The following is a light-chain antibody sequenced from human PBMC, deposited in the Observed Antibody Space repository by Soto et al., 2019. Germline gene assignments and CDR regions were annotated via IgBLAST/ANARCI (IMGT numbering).Light chain of an antibody. J-gene: IGLJ1*01. CDR3: CSYARSYIFD. Sequence: QSALTQPRSVSGSPGQSVTISCTGTTSDVGGDNYVSWYQQHAGKAPKLLIYDVNKRPSGVPDRFSGSKSGNTASLTISGLQTEDEAYYYCCSYARSYIFDFGPGTKVTVL. CDR1: TSDVGGDNY. V-gene: IGLV2-11*01. CDR2: DVN.